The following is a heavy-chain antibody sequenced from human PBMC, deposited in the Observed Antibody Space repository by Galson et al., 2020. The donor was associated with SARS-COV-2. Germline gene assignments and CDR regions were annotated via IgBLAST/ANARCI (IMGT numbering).Heavy chain of an antibody. J-gene: IGHJ4*02. Sequence: SETLSLTCAVYGGSFSGYYWSWIRQPPGKGLEWIGEINHSGSTNYNPSLKNRVTISVDTSKNQFSLKLSSVTAADTAVYYCARGINEAYYYGAGTWGYWGQGTLVTISS. D-gene: IGHD3-10*01. CDR3: ARGINEAYYYGAGTWGY. CDR1: GGSFSGYY. CDR2: INHSGST. V-gene: IGHV4-34*01.